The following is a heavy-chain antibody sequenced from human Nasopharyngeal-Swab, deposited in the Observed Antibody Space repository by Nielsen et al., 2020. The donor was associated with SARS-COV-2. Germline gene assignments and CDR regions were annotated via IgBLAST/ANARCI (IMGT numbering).Heavy chain of an antibody. CDR3: ARHPYYDYVWGSYRWGFDY. J-gene: IGHJ4*02. V-gene: IGHV4-39*01. CDR1: GCSISSSSYY. D-gene: IGHD3-16*02. CDR2: IYYSGST. Sequence: SDTLSLTCSVSGCSISSSSYYWGWIRQPPGKGLEWIGSIYYSGSTYYNPSLNSRVTVSVDTSKNKFSLKLSSVTAADTAVYYCARHPYYDYVWGSYRWGFDYWGQGTLVTVSS.